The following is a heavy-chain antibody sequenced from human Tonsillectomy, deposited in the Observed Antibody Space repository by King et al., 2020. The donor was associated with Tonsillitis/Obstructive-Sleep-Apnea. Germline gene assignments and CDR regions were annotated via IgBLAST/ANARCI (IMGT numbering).Heavy chain of an antibody. CDR3: ASPAADIVVVPAAMGFDY. CDR1: GGSISSSSYY. V-gene: IGHV4-39*01. D-gene: IGHD2-2*01. J-gene: IGHJ4*02. CDR2: IYYSGST. Sequence: LQLQESGPGLVKPSETLSLTCTVSGGSISSSSYYWGWIRQPLGKGLEWIGSIYYSGSTYYNPSLKSRVTISVDTSKNQFSLKLSSVTAADTAVYYCASPAADIVVVPAAMGFDYWGQGTLVTVSS.